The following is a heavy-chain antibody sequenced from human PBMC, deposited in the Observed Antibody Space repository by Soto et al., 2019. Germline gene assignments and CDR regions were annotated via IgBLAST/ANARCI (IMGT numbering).Heavy chain of an antibody. CDR1: GFSFSSYT. Sequence: EVQLVEAGGGRVEPGGSLRVSCAASGFSFSSYTMNWVRQAPGKGLEWVSSISWSSSYIYYTDSVKGRFTVSRENAKNTLYLQMNSLRAEHTAVYYCASMLKTGLADYWGPGTLDTVSS. CDR2: ISWSSSYI. CDR3: ASMLKTGLADY. D-gene: IGHD1-1*01. V-gene: IGHV3-21*04. J-gene: IGHJ4*02.